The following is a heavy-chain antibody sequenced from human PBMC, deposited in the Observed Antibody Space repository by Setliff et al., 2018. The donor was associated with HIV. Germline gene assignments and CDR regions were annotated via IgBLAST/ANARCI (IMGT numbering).Heavy chain of an antibody. D-gene: IGHD3-10*01. V-gene: IGHV4-39*01. CDR2: VYYTGST. Sequence: SETLSLTCIVSGDSISGGRHYLSWVRQPPGKGLEWIGSVYYTGSTFYNPSLKSLKGRVTISVDTSKNQFSLKLISVTAADTAIYFCARQGNAIYGEVDSWGQGTQVTVSS. CDR1: GDSISGGRHY. CDR3: ARQGNAIYGEVDS. J-gene: IGHJ5*01.